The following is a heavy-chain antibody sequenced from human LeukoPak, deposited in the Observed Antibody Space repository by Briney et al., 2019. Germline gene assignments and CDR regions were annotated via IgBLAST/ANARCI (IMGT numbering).Heavy chain of an antibody. CDR3: AKEDSAGGPNWFDP. V-gene: IGHV3-23*01. D-gene: IGHD3-16*01. J-gene: IGHJ5*02. CDR1: GFSFSSYG. CDR2: ISGSGDTA. Sequence: GRSLRLSCAASGFSFSSYGMSWVRQAPGKGLEWVSAISGSGDTANYADSVKGRFTISRDNSKNTLYVQMNSLRAEDTAVYYCAKEDSAGGPNWFDPWGQGTLVTVSS.